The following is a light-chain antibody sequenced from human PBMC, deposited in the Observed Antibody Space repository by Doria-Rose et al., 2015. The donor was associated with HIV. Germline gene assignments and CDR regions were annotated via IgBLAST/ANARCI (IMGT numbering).Light chain of an antibody. CDR3: HQYGTSWT. CDR1: QSFSSTY. Sequence: TQSPGTLSLSPGERATLSCRASQSFSSTYLAWYQQKPGQAPSLLIYDGSTGATGIPDRFSASWSGTDFTLTINRLEPEDFALYYCHQYGTSWTFGQGTKVEI. CDR2: DGS. J-gene: IGKJ1*01. V-gene: IGKV3-20*01.